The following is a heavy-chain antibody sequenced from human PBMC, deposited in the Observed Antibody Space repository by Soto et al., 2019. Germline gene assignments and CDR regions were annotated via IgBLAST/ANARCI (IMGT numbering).Heavy chain of an antibody. V-gene: IGHV1-8*01. Sequence: QERLVQSGAELRRPGASVKISCRASGYNFPSSNVNWVRQASGQGPEWLGWMNAANGNAAFARDFPGRLPITRDLSTDTASLELGVLSSGDTAMYSCARAVGIGVTGLDLWGPGTFVTVS. CDR3: ARAVGIGVTGLDL. J-gene: IGHJ5*02. CDR1: GYNFPSSN. CDR2: MNAANGNA. D-gene: IGHD2-21*02.